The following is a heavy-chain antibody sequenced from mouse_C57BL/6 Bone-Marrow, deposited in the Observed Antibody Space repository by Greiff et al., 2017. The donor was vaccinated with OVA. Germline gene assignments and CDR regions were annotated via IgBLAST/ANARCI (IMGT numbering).Heavy chain of an antibody. CDR1: GFTFSSYG. Sequence: VQLKQSGGDLVKPGGSLKLSCAASGFTFSSYGMSWVRQTPDKRLEWVATISSGGSYTYYPDSVKGRFTISRDNAKNTLYLQMSSLKSEDTAMYYCARHVRSKAWFAYWGQGTLVTVSA. J-gene: IGHJ3*01. CDR3: ARHVRSKAWFAY. V-gene: IGHV5-6*01. CDR2: ISSGGSYT.